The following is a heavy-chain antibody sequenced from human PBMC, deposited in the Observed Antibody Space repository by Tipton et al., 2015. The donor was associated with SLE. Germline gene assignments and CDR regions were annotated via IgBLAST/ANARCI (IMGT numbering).Heavy chain of an antibody. D-gene: IGHD6-13*01. J-gene: IGHJ4*02. CDR2: TYYRSKWYS. CDR1: GDSVSSNSAA. Sequence: GLVKPSQTLSLTCAISGDSVSSNSAAWNWIRQSPSRGLEWLGRTYYRSKWYSDFALSVKSRIIVNPDTSKNQFSLQLTSVTPEDTAVYYCARGAGIAAADNDVDYWGQGTLVTVSS. CDR3: ARGAGIAAADNDVDY. V-gene: IGHV6-1*01.